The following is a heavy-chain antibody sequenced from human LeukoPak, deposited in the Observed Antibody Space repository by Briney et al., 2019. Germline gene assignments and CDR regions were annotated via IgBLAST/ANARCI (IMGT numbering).Heavy chain of an antibody. CDR3: ARRRRDGYNPHYYYGMDV. V-gene: IGHV5-51*01. J-gene: IGHJ6*02. CDR2: LYPGDSDT. Sequence: GAYLKISSKGSGYSFTSYWFGWVRRLPGKGVVWLGGLYPGDSDTRYSASSQGQVPISADKSNNTAYLQRSSPKASDTALYYCARRRRDGYNPHYYYGMDVWGQGTTVTVSS. CDR1: GYSFTSYW. D-gene: IGHD5-24*01.